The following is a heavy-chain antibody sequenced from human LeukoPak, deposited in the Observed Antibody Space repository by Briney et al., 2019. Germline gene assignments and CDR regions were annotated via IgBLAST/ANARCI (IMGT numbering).Heavy chain of an antibody. CDR1: GGSFSSGSYY. Sequence: SETLSLTCTVSGGSFSSGSYYWSWIRQPPGKGLEWIGYIDDSGNTNYNPSLKSQVTISVDKSKNQFSLKLSFVTAADTAMYYCARSDYHNSGSHTVFDAFDIWGQGTRVTVSS. CDR3: ARSDYHNSGSHTVFDAFDI. J-gene: IGHJ3*02. CDR2: IDDSGNT. D-gene: IGHD3-10*01. V-gene: IGHV4-61*01.